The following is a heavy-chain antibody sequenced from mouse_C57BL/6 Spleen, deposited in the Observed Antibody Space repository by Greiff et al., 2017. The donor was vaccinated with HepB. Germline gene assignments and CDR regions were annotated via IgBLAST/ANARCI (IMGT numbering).Heavy chain of an antibody. CDR2: IDPEDGET. Sequence: VQLKESGAELVKPGASVKLSCTASGFNIKDYYMHWVKQRTEQGLEWIGRIDPEDGETKYAQKFKGKATITADTSSNTAYLQLSSLTSEDTAVYYCASGYSNYYFDYWGQGTTLTVSS. V-gene: IGHV14-2*01. D-gene: IGHD2-5*01. J-gene: IGHJ2*01. CDR1: GFNIKDYY. CDR3: ASGYSNYYFDY.